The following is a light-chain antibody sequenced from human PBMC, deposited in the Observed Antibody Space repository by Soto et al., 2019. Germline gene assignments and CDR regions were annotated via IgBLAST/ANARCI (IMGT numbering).Light chain of an antibody. J-gene: IGKJ5*01. Sequence: VMTQTRLSLSVSRLHPSGISCKXSHXLLHITGETFLFWYLQKPGQSPQLLIYEVSTRVSGVPDRFSGSGSGTDFTLEISRVETDDVGIYYCMQSTQLPPTFGQGTRLEIK. V-gene: IGKV2D-29*02. CDR3: MQSTQLPPT. CDR2: EVS. CDR1: HXLLHITGETF.